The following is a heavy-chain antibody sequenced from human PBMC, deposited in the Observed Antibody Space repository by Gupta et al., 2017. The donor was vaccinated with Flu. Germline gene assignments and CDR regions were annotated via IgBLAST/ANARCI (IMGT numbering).Heavy chain of an antibody. Sequence: QVQLVRSGAEAKEPGASVIRPRKTPAYPFVDYAIHWVRQAPGQRPEWMGWIHGGDRGARFSQKFQGRVTLSRDTSANTAYMELRSLRSEDTAIYYCARNSGQGDLNPWGQGTLVTVSS. V-gene: IGHV1-3*01. J-gene: IGHJ1*01. CDR3: ARNSGQGDLNP. D-gene: IGHD2-21*02. CDR2: IHGGDRGA. CDR1: AYPFVDYA.